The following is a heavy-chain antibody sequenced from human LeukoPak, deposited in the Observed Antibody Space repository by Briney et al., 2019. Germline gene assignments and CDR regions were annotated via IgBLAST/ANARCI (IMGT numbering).Heavy chain of an antibody. CDR3: ARQVGPDY. Sequence: GGSLRLSCIASGFSFNNYGMIWVRQAPGKGLEWLSAISGSGGSTYYADPVKGRFTISRDNSRNILYLQMNSLRAEDTAVYYCARQVGPDYWGHGTLVTVSS. CDR2: ISGSGGST. J-gene: IGHJ4*01. D-gene: IGHD1-26*01. V-gene: IGHV3-23*01. CDR1: GFSFNNYG.